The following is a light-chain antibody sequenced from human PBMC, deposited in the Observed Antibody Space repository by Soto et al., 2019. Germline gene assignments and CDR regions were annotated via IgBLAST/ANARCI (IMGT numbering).Light chain of an antibody. Sequence: QSAXTQPASVSXSPGQSITISCXGTSSDVGGYNYVSWYQQHPGKAPKLMIYEVSNRPSGVSNRFSGSKSGNTASLTISGLQAEDEADYYCSSYTSSSTYVFGTGTMLTVL. V-gene: IGLV2-14*01. CDR3: SSYTSSSTYV. CDR2: EVS. CDR1: SSDVGGYNY. J-gene: IGLJ1*01.